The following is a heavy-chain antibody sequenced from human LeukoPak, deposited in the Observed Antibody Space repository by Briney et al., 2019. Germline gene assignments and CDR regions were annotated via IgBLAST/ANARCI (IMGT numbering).Heavy chain of an antibody. CDR1: GYTFTSYG. V-gene: IGHV1-18*04. J-gene: IGHJ6*04. Sequence: ASVKVSCKASGYTFTSYGISWARQAPGQGLEWMGWISAYNGNTNYAQKLQGRVTMTTDTSTSTAYMELRSLRSDDTAVYYCARDRRGPMVRGVISGMDVWGKGTTVTVSS. CDR2: ISAYNGNT. CDR3: ARDRRGPMVRGVISGMDV. D-gene: IGHD3-10*01.